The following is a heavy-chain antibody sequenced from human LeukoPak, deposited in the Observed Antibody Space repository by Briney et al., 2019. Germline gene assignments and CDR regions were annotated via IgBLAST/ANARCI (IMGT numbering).Heavy chain of an antibody. CDR2: IYSSGRT. J-gene: IGHJ4*02. CDR1: GGSIITYY. V-gene: IGHV4-4*07. CDR3: ARHSPLLCSGGSCYPTDY. D-gene: IGHD2-15*01. Sequence: SETLSLTCTVSGGSIITYYWSWIRQPAGKGLEWIGRIYSSGRTNYHPSLESRVTMSVDTSKNQFSLNLTSVTAADTAVYYCARHSPLLCSGGSCYPTDYWGQGALVTVSS.